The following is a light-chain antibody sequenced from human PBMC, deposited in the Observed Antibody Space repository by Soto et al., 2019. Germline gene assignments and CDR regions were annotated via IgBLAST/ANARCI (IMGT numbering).Light chain of an antibody. CDR2: DAS. V-gene: IGKV3-11*01. J-gene: IGKJ3*01. Sequence: EIVLTQSPATLSSSPGPTATLSPRASQSVSSYLAWYQQKPGQAPRLLIYDASNRATGIPARFSGSGSGTDFTLTISSLEPEDSAVYYCQQRSNWPPGTFGPGTKVDIK. CDR1: QSVSSY. CDR3: QQRSNWPPGT.